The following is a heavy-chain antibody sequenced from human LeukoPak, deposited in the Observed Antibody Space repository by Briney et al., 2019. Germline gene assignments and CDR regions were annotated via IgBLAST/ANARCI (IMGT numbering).Heavy chain of an antibody. J-gene: IGHJ4*02. D-gene: IGHD2-2*01. Sequence: PGGSLRLSCAASGFIFSSYSMNWVRQAPGTGLEWVGRITLKSDSYTTEYAASVKGRFTISRDDSESSLYLQMNSLKTEDTAVYFCARTSNSWYSLFDYWGQGTLVTVSS. CDR2: ITLKSDSYTT. V-gene: IGHV3-72*01. CDR3: ARTSNSWYSLFDY. CDR1: GFIFSSYS.